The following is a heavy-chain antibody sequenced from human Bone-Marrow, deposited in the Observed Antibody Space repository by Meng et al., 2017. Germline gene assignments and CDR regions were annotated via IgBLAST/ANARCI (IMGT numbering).Heavy chain of an antibody. CDR1: GLTFSSDG. V-gene: IGHV3-33*01. CDR2: IWYDGSNK. J-gene: IGHJ4*02. Sequence: GQLGEAGGGVVQPGRSLRLSCAASGLTFSSDGMHWVRQAPGKGLEWVAVIWYDGSNKYYADSVKGRFTISRDNSKNTLYLQMNSLRAEDTAVYYCARDDWGPIGYWGQGTLVTVSS. D-gene: IGHD7-27*01. CDR3: ARDDWGPIGY.